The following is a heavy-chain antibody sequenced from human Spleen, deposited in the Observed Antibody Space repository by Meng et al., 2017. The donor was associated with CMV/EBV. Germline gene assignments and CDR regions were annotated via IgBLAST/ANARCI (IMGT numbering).Heavy chain of an antibody. J-gene: IGHJ6*02. CDR1: GGSISGHY. Sequence: SETLSLTCAVYGGSISGHYWSWIRQPPGKGLEWIGEIDHSGSTNYKASLKSRVTISVDTSKKQFSLKLSSVTAADTAVYYCARYQVRNYYYYGMDVWGQGTTVTVSS. V-gene: IGHV4-34*01. CDR3: ARYQVRNYYYYGMDV. D-gene: IGHD2-2*01. CDR2: IDHSGST.